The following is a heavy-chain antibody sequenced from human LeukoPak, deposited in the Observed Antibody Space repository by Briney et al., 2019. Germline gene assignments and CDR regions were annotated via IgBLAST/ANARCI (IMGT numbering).Heavy chain of an antibody. Sequence: PSETLSLTCTVSGGSISSSSYYWGWIRQPPGKGLEWIGSIYYSGSTYYNPSLKSRVTISVDTSKNQFSLKLSSVTAADTAVYYCAREGYYDSSGAGGFDYWGQGTLVTVSS. CDR3: AREGYYDSSGAGGFDY. CDR2: IYYSGST. CDR1: GGSISSSSYY. D-gene: IGHD3-22*01. J-gene: IGHJ4*02. V-gene: IGHV4-39*07.